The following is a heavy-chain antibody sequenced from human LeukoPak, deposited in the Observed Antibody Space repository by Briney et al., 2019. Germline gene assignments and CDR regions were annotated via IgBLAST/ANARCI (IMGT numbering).Heavy chain of an antibody. J-gene: IGHJ2*01. D-gene: IGHD3-16*01. CDR2: ISSSSSYI. CDR3: ARCPTLDQLLIPNWYFDL. CDR1: GGSISGNY. V-gene: IGHV3-21*01. Sequence: ETLSLTCTVSGGSISGNYWSWVRQPPGKGLEWVSSISSSSSYIYYADSVKGRFTISRDNAKNSLYLQMKSLRAEDTAVYYCARCPTLDQLLIPNWYFDLWGRGTLVTVSS.